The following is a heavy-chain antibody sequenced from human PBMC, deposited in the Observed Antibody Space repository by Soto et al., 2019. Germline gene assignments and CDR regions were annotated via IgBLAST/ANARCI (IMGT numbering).Heavy chain of an antibody. CDR2: ITYDGSFQ. CDR1: GFHFYNYG. CDR3: AKDRVGGTFYTPLAF. V-gene: IGHV3-30*18. J-gene: IGHJ4*02. Sequence: WGSLRLSCQASGFHFYNYGIHFFRHSPFKWLEWVAVITYDGSFQYYADSVKGRFTISRDNSKNTLSLHLNTQKPEDTAVYHCAKDRVGGTFYTPLAFWGQGTLVTVSS. D-gene: IGHD1-7*01.